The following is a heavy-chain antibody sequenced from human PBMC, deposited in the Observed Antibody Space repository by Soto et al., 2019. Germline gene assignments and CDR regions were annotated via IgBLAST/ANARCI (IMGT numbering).Heavy chain of an antibody. Sequence: GGSLRLSCAASGFTFSSYSMNWVRQAPGKGLEWVSSISSSSYIYYADSVKGRFTISRDNAKNSLYLQMNSLRAEDTAVYYCARDAEGVVPAARGIFDYWGQGTLVTVSS. V-gene: IGHV3-21*01. CDR1: GFTFSSYS. CDR3: ARDAEGVVPAARGIFDY. CDR2: ISSSSYI. D-gene: IGHD2-2*01. J-gene: IGHJ4*02.